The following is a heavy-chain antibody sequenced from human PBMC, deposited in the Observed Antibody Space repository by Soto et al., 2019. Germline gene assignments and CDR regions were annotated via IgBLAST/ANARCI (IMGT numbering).Heavy chain of an antibody. Sequence: GGSLSLSCAASGVTFSSYAMNWVRQAPGKGLEWVSTISDTGGGTFYAGSVKGRFTISRDNSKNTLYLQMHRLRADDSAIYFCAVGRHKTSGSNTWFDPWGRGTQVTVSS. V-gene: IGHV3-23*01. D-gene: IGHD3-22*01. CDR3: AVGRHKTSGSNTWFDP. J-gene: IGHJ5*02. CDR1: GVTFSSYA. CDR2: ISDTGGGT.